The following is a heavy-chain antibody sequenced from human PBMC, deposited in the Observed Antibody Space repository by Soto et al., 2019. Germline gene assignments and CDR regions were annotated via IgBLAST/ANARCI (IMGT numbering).Heavy chain of an antibody. CDR1: GFTFSTYN. CDR2: ISSTSVYM. D-gene: IGHD5-12*01. CDR3: ARGWLRDPWMY. J-gene: IGHJ4*02. V-gene: IGHV3-21*01. Sequence: EVQLVESGGGLVKPGGSLRLSCAASGFTFSTYNMNWVRQAPGKGLEWVASISSTSVYMYYANSLKGRFTISRANAKRSLYLQVNSLSAGDTAVHYCARGWLRDPWMYWGQGTLVTVSS.